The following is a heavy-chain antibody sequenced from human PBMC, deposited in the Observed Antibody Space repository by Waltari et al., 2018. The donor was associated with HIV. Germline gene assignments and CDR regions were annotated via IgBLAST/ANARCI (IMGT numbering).Heavy chain of an antibody. CDR1: GFTASRNH. V-gene: IGHV3-66*01. CDR3: ARVDRAGTTSGWDVFDI. CDR2: MYSGGTT. J-gene: IGHJ3*02. Sequence: EVQLVESGGCLVRPGGSLTLSCAASGFTASRNHMGWVRQTPGKGLEYVSVMYSGGTTHYADSVNGRFTISRDSSKSALYLQMNTLRAEDTALYYCARVDRAGTTSGWDVFDIWGQGTMVTVSS. D-gene: IGHD1-1*01.